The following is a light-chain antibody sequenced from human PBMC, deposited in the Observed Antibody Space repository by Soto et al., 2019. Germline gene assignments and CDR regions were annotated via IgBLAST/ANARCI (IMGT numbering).Light chain of an antibody. V-gene: IGKV3-11*01. J-gene: IGKJ1*01. CDR1: QSVSSY. CDR3: QQYNNWLT. CDR2: DAS. Sequence: EIVLTQSPATLSLSPGERATLSCRASQSVSSYLAWYQQKPGQAPRLLIYDASNRATGIPARFSGSGSGTDLTLTISSLQSEDFAVYYCQQYNNWLTFGQGTKVDIK.